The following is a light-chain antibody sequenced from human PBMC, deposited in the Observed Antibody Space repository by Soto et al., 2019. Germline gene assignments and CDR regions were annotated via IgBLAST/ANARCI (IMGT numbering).Light chain of an antibody. Sequence: EIVLTQSPATLSLSPGERATLSCGASQTVGSTYLAWYHQKPGLAPRLLIYDPSSRATGIPDRFSGSGSGTDFTLTISRLESEDFAVYSCQHYGSSPWTFGQGAKVEIK. J-gene: IGKJ1*01. CDR3: QHYGSSPWT. CDR2: DPS. V-gene: IGKV3D-20*01. CDR1: QTVGSTY.